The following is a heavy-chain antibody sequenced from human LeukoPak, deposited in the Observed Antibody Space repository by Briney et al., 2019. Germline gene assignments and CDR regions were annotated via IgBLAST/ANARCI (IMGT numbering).Heavy chain of an antibody. J-gene: IGHJ3*02. CDR2: IRSKAYGGTT. V-gene: IGHV3-49*04. CDR3: TRHYNYDSSGYYYVRDAFDI. D-gene: IGHD3-22*01. CDR1: GFTFGDYV. Sequence: PGGSLRLSCTASGFTFGDYVMSWVRQAPGKGLEWVGFIRSKAYGGTTKNAASVKGRFTISRDDSRSIAYLQMNSLKTEDTAVYYCTRHYNYDSSGYYYVRDAFDIWAKGQWSPSLQ.